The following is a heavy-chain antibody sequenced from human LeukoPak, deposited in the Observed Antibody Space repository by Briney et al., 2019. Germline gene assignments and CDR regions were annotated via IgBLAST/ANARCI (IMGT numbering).Heavy chain of an antibody. J-gene: IGHJ5*02. V-gene: IGHV1-18*01. CDR3: ARASSSGYYSFWFDP. CDR2: ISAYNGNT. CDR1: GYTFTSYG. D-gene: IGHD3-22*01. Sequence: GASVKVSCKASGYTFTSYGISWVRQAPGQGLEWMGWISAYNGNTNYAQKLQGRVTMTTDTSTSTAYMELRSLRSDDTAVYYCARASSSGYYSFWFDPWGQGTLVTDSS.